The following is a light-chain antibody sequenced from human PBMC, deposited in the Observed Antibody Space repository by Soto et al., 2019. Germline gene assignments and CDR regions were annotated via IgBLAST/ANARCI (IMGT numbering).Light chain of an antibody. CDR2: GAS. J-gene: IGKJ2*01. Sequence: EIVMTQSPATLSVSPGGRATLSCRASQSITNNLAWYQQKPGQAPRLIFYGASTRATAIPARFSGSGFGTEFTLTISSLQSEDFAVYYCQQYNDWPPSTFGQGTKVEI. V-gene: IGKV3-15*01. CDR3: QQYNDWPPST. CDR1: QSITNN.